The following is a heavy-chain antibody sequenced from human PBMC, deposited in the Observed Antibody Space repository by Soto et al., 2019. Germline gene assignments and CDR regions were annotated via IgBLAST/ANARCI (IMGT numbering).Heavy chain of an antibody. D-gene: IGHD2-15*01. V-gene: IGHV1-18*01. CDR2: ISASTGNT. J-gene: IGHJ2*01. Sequence: QVQLVQSGGEVKKPGASVKVSCQASGYTFSDYAISWVRQAPGQGLEWMGWISASTGNTDQAQYSQGRVTMTLDTSTNTAYMELRNLRSDDTAVYYCVRCYCSVGSCYACWHFDLWGRGTLVTVSS. CDR1: GYTFSDYA. CDR3: VRCYCSVGSCYACWHFDL.